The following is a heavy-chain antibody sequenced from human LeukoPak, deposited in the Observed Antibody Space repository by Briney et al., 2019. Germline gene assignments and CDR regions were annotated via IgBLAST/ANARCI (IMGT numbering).Heavy chain of an antibody. CDR3: ARRGDNEGYDY. V-gene: IGHV1-2*02. CDR2: INPNSGGS. J-gene: IGHJ4*02. D-gene: IGHD1-1*01. CDR1: GYTFTDYY. Sequence: ASVKVSCKASGYTFTDYYIHWVRQAPGQGLEWMGWINPNSGGSKNAQKFQGRVTMTRDTSISTAYMELSSLRSGDTAVFYCARRGDNEGYDYWGQGTLVTVSS.